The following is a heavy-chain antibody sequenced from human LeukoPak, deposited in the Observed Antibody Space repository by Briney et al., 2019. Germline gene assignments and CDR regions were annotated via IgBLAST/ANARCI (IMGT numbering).Heavy chain of an antibody. CDR1: GFTFSSYW. CDR2: IKQDGSQK. CDR3: ARDPTYGSGSPA. V-gene: IGHV3-7*04. D-gene: IGHD3-10*01. Sequence: PGGSLRLSCAASGFTFSSYWMSWVRQAPGKGLEWVANIKQDGSQKSYVDSVKGRFTISRDNTKNSLYLQMNSLRAEDTAAYYCARDPTYGSGSPAGGQGTLVTVSS. J-gene: IGHJ4*02.